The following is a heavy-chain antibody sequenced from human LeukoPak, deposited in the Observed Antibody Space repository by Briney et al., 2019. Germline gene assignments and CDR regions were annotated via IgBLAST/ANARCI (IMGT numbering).Heavy chain of an antibody. CDR1: GYTLTDYY. Sequence: ASVKVSCKVSGYTLTDYYIHWVQQVPGKGLHWLGLVDPEDGETIYADKFQGRVTITADSSTDTFYMELSTLRSEDTAVYYCARERHYYDSSGYYDAFDIWGQGTMVTVSS. CDR3: ARERHYYDSSGYYDAFDI. V-gene: IGHV1-69-2*01. D-gene: IGHD3-22*01. CDR2: VDPEDGET. J-gene: IGHJ3*02.